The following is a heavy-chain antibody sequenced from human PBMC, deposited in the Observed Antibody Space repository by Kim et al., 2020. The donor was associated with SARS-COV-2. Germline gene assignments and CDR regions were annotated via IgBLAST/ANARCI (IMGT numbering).Heavy chain of an antibody. Sequence: AQKRQGRVTMTPDTSTSTAYMELRSLRSDDTAVYYCARDDPEWADLDYWGQGTLVTVSS. CDR3: ARDDPEWADLDY. V-gene: IGHV1-18*01. J-gene: IGHJ4*02. D-gene: IGHD1-26*01.